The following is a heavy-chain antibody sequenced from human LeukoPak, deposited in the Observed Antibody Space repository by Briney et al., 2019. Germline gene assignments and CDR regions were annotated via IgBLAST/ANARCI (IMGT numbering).Heavy chain of an antibody. J-gene: IGHJ4*02. V-gene: IGHV4-59*08. D-gene: IGHD2-21*01. Sequence: PSETLSLTCTVSGGSISSYYWSWIRQPPGKGLEWIGYIYYSGSTNYSPSLKSRVTISVDTSKNQFSLKLSSVTAADTAVYYCARLGVRPSYFDYWGQGTLVTVSS. CDR2: IYYSGST. CDR3: ARLGVRPSYFDY. CDR1: GGSISSYY.